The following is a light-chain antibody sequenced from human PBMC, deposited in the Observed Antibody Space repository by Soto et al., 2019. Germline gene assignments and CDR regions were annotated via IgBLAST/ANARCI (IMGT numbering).Light chain of an antibody. Sequence: EIVLTQSLATLSLSPGERAILSCRASQSVRSFLAWYQHKPGQAPRLLIYDASSRATGIPARFSGSGSGTDFTLTISSLEPEDFAVYYCQQRTTTNWITFGQGTRLEIK. CDR1: QSVRSF. V-gene: IGKV3-11*01. J-gene: IGKJ5*01. CDR2: DAS. CDR3: QQRTTTNWIT.